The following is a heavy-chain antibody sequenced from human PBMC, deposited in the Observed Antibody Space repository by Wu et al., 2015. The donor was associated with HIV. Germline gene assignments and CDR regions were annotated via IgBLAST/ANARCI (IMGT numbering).Heavy chain of an antibody. CDR2: IIPIFGTA. Sequence: QVQLVQSGAEVKKPGSSVKVSCRASGGTFSSYAISWVRQAPGQGLEWMGRIIPIFGTANYAQKFQGRVTITADESTSTAYMELSSLRSEDTAVYYCARADYYDSSGPGAFDIWGQGTMVTVSS. V-gene: IGHV1-69*13. D-gene: IGHD3-22*01. CDR3: ARADYYDSSGPGAFDI. CDR1: GGTFSSYA. J-gene: IGHJ3*02.